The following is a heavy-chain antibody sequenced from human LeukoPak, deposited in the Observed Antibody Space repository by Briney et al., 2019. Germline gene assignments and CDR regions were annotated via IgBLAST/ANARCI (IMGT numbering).Heavy chain of an antibody. CDR1: GFTFDDYA. D-gene: IGHD3-3*01. Sequence: GRSLRLSCAASGFTFDDYAMHWVRQAPGKGLEWVSGISWNSGSIGYADSVKGRFTISRDNAKNSLYLQMNSLRAEDTAVYYCARGYPYDFWSGPNWFDPWGQGTLVTVSS. V-gene: IGHV3-9*01. CDR3: ARGYPYDFWSGPNWFDP. J-gene: IGHJ5*02. CDR2: ISWNSGSI.